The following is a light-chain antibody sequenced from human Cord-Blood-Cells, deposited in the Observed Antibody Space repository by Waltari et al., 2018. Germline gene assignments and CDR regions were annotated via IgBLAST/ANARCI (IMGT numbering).Light chain of an antibody. Sequence: QSALTQPASVSGSPGQSITISCPGTSSDVGGYNHVPWYQQHPGKAPKLMIYEVSNRPSGVSNRFSGSKSGNTASLTISGLQAEDEADYYCSSYTSSSTWVFGGGTKLTVL. CDR3: SSYTSSSTWV. V-gene: IGLV2-14*01. J-gene: IGLJ3*02. CDR1: SSDVGGYNH. CDR2: EVS.